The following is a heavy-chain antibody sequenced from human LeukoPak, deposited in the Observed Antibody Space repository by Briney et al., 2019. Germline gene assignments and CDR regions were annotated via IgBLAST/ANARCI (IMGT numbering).Heavy chain of an antibody. D-gene: IGHD6-13*01. J-gene: IGHJ4*02. V-gene: IGHV4-39*07. CDR1: GGSISSSSYY. Sequence: PSETLSLTCTVSGGSISSSSYYWGWIRQPPGKGLEWIGSIYYSGSTYYNPSLKSRVTISVDTSKNQFSLKLSSVTAADTAVYYCARVQQLVFDWGQGTLVTVSS. CDR2: IYYSGST. CDR3: ARVQQLVFD.